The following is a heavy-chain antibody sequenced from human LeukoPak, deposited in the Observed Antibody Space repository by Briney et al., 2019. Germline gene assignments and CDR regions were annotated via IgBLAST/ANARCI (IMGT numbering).Heavy chain of an antibody. Sequence: GGSLRLSCAASGFTFSSYAMSWVRQAPGKGLEWVSAISGSGGSTYYADSVKARFTISRDNSKNTLYLQMNSLRAEDTAVYYCAKTMIVVVIPYYFDYWGQGTLVTVSS. CDR2: ISGSGGST. CDR3: AKTMIVVVIPYYFDY. V-gene: IGHV3-23*01. CDR1: GFTFSSYA. D-gene: IGHD3-22*01. J-gene: IGHJ4*02.